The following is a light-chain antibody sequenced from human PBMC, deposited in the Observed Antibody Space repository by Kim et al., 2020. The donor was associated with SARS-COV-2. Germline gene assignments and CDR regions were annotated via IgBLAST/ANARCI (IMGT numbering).Light chain of an antibody. V-gene: IGKV1-5*01. CDR2: DAP. CDR1: KSITRG. Sequence: ASVGKRVTIPAGASKSITRGLAWTQQKPGKAPKLLISDAPTSQGGVPSRFSGSGSGTKFTLTISSLQPDDFATYYCQQYNLYPLTFGGGTKGDIK. CDR3: QQYNLYPLT. J-gene: IGKJ4*01.